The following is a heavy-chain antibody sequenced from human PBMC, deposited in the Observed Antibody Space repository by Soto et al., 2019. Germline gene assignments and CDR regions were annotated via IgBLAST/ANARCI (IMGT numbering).Heavy chain of an antibody. CDR3: AKDIGLDIVVRRFDP. Sequence: GGSLRLSCAASGFSFDDYAMHWVRQAPGKGLEWVSGISWNSNNIGYADSVKGRFTISRDNAKNSLYLQMNSLRAEDSALYYCAKDIGLDIVVRRFDPWGQGTLVTVSS. V-gene: IGHV3-9*01. CDR1: GFSFDDYA. J-gene: IGHJ5*02. D-gene: IGHD2-2*03. CDR2: ISWNSNNI.